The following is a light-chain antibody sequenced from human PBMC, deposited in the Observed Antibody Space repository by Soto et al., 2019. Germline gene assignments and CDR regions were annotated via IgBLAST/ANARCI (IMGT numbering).Light chain of an antibody. J-gene: IGLJ3*02. CDR3: SSYTTSGSLV. CDR2: KVS. Sequence: QSALTQPASVSGSPGQSITIPCTGSSNDIGGYNYVSWYQQHPGRAPKLVIYKVSDRPSGVSTRFSASKSGNTASLTISGLQAEDEADYYCSSYTTSGSLVFGGGTKLTVL. V-gene: IGLV2-14*01. CDR1: SNDIGGYNY.